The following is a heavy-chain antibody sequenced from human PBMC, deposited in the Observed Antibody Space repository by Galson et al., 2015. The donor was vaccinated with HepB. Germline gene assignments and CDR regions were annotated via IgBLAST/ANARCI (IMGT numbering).Heavy chain of an antibody. D-gene: IGHD6-19*01. V-gene: IGHV3-21*01. CDR2: ISSSSSYI. CDR3: AKYSSGWYIDY. J-gene: IGHJ4*02. CDR1: GGSISNDY. Sequence: LSLTCTVSGGSISNDYWSWVRQAPGKGLEWVSSISSSSSYIYYADSVKGRFTISRDNAKNSLYLQMNSLRAEDTAVYYCAKYSSGWYIDYWGQGTLVTVSS.